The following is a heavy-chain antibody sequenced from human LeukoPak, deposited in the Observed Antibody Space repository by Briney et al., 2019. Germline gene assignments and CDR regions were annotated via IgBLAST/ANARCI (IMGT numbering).Heavy chain of an antibody. J-gene: IGHJ6*03. D-gene: IGHD6-13*01. V-gene: IGHV3-48*01. CDR2: ISTSSSTM. Sequence: GGTLRLSCAASGFEFNIYGMNWVRQAPGKGLEWVSYISTSSSTMYYADSVKGRFTISRDNARNSLCLQMNSLRAEDTAVYYCARDREKQQLPQFFYYYYMDVWGKGTTVTVSS. CDR1: GFEFNIYG. CDR3: ARDREKQQLPQFFYYYYMDV.